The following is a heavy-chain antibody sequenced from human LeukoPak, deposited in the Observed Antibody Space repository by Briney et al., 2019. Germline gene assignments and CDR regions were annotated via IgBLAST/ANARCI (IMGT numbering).Heavy chain of an antibody. CDR1: GYTFTSYY. J-gene: IGHJ4*02. D-gene: IGHD3-3*01. CDR2: INPSGGST. Sequence: ASVKVSCKASGYTFTSYYMHWVGQAPGQGLEWMGIINPSGGSTIYAQKFDGRVTMTRDTATSTLYMELSTLSSEDTAVYYCATDKALIRFLAYWGQGTLVTVSS. V-gene: IGHV1-46*01. CDR3: ATDKALIRFLAY.